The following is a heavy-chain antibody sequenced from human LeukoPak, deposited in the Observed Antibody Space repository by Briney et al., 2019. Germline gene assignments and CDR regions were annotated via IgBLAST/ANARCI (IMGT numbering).Heavy chain of an antibody. Sequence: PSETLSLTCAVYGGSFSGYYWSWIRQPPGKGLEWIGEINHRGSTNYNPSLKSRVTISVDTSKNQFSLKLSSVTAADTAVYYCARGLRAVAAPWSQGTLVTVSS. D-gene: IGHD6-19*01. CDR2: INHRGST. V-gene: IGHV4-34*01. J-gene: IGHJ5*02. CDR1: GGSFSGYY. CDR3: ARGLRAVAAP.